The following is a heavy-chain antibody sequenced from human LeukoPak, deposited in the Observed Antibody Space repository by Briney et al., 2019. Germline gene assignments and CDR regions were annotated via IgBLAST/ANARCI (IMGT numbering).Heavy chain of an antibody. J-gene: IGHJ4*02. D-gene: IGHD6-6*01. CDR3: AKDGMYSSSSSCYFDY. Sequence: GGSLRLSCAASGFTFSSYAMSWVRQAPGKGLEWVSSISSSGGTTYYADSVKGRFTISRDYSKNTLYLQMNSLRAEDTALYYCAKDGMYSSSSSCYFDYWGPGTLVTVSS. CDR1: GFTFSSYA. V-gene: IGHV3-23*01. CDR2: ISSSGGTT.